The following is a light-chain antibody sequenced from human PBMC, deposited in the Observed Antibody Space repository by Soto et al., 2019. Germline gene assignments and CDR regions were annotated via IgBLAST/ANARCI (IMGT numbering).Light chain of an antibody. V-gene: IGKV1-5*01. CDR2: GAS. J-gene: IGKJ5*01. CDR1: QDISTY. Sequence: RLTQSPSSLYASVEDTVTISCRASQDISTYLAWYQQKPGKAPTLLIFGASSLHNGVRPRFAGSGSGSEFTLTINRLQPDDFATYFCQHYTLYSAPFGQGTRV. CDR3: QHYTLYSAP.